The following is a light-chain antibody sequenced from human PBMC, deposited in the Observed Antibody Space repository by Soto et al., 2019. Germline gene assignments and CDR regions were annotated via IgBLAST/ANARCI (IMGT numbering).Light chain of an antibody. CDR1: SSNIGTNT. V-gene: IGLV1-44*01. CDR2: SNN. CDR3: ATWDDSLTGPV. J-gene: IGLJ2*01. Sequence: QSVLTQPPSTSGTPGQRVTISCSGSSSNIGTNTVNWYQQLPGTAPKLLIYSNNQRPSGVPDRFSGSKSGTSASLAISGLQSEDEADYYCATWDDSLTGPVFGGGTKLT.